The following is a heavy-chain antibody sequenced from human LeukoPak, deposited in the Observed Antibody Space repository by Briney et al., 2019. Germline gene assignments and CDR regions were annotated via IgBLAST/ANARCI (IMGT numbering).Heavy chain of an antibody. V-gene: IGHV3-73*01. J-gene: IGHJ4*02. CDR1: GFTFSGST. CDR2: IRSKASSYAT. Sequence: RAGGSLRLSCAASGFTFSGSTMHWVRLASGKGLEWVGRIRSKASSYATAYGASVKGRFTTSRDDSENTAYLQMNSLTTEDTAVYYCTAQREYGDYPKWGQGALVTVSS. CDR3: TAQREYGDYPK. D-gene: IGHD4-17*01.